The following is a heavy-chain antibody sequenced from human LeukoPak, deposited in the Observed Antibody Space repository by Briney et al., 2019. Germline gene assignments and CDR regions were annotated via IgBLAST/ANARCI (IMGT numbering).Heavy chain of an antibody. V-gene: IGHV1-8*02. D-gene: IGHD6-19*01. CDR2: MNPNSGNT. CDR3: ARGDSSGWYYFDY. J-gene: IGHJ4*02. Sequence: ASVKVSCKASGYTFTSYGISWVRQAPGQGLEWMGWMNPNSGNTGYAQKFQGRVTMTRNTSISTAYMELSSLRSEDTAVYYCARGDSSGWYYFDYWGQGTLVTVSS. CDR1: GYTFTSYG.